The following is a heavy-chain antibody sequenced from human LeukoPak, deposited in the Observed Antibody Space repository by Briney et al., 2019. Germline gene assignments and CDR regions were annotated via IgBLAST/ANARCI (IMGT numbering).Heavy chain of an antibody. CDR2: IIPIFGTA. J-gene: IGHJ4*02. V-gene: IGHV1-69*05. CDR1: GYTFTGYY. Sequence: GASVKVSCKASGYTFTGYYMHWVRQAPGQGLEWRGGIIPIFGTANYAQKSQGRVTITTDESTSTAYMELSSLRSEDTAVYYCARGPPIFSRDGYNYYFDYWGQGTLVTVSS. D-gene: IGHD5-24*01. CDR3: ARGPPIFSRDGYNYYFDY.